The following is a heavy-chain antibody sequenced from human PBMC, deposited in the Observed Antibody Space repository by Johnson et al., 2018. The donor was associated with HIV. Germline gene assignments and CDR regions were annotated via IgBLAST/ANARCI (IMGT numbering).Heavy chain of an antibody. D-gene: IGHD7-27*01. CDR3: AIGGRNWGGDAFDF. CDR2: IGTAGDT. J-gene: IGHJ3*01. V-gene: IGHV3-13*01. Sequence: EVQLVESGGGLVQPGGSLRLSCAVSGFTFSSYDMHWVRQGTGKGLEWVSDIGTAGDTYYPGSVKGRFTISRENAKNSLYLQMNSLRAEDTAVYYCAIGGRNWGGDAFDFWGQGTMVTVSS. CDR1: GFTFSSYD.